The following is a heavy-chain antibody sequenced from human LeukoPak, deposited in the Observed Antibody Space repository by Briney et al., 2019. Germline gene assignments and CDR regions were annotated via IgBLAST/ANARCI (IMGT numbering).Heavy chain of an antibody. CDR2: LLYAGKT. V-gene: IGHV4-59*02. CDR3: SEGYFEAFEN. Sequence: PSETLSLTCAVSGDSVSSFHWNWIRQLPGKGLEWIGCLLYAGKTDYNPSLASRVTISLDTSKNQGFILKLRSVTAADTAVYYCSEGYFEAFENCGPGILVTVSS. D-gene: IGHD2/OR15-2a*01. CDR1: GDSVSSFH. J-gene: IGHJ4*02.